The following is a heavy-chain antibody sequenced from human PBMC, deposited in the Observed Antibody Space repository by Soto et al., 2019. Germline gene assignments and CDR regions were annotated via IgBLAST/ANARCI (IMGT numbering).Heavy chain of an antibody. J-gene: IGHJ4*02. D-gene: IGHD3-22*01. V-gene: IGHV4-39*01. CDR3: ARLYYYDSSGYYYFDY. CDR1: GGSISRGGYY. Sequence: SETLSLTCTVSGGSISRGGYYWGWIRQPPGKGLEWIGSIYYSGSTYYNPSLKSRVTISVDTSKNQFSLKLSSVTAADTAVYYCARLYYYDSSGYYYFDYWGRGTLVTVSS. CDR2: IYYSGST.